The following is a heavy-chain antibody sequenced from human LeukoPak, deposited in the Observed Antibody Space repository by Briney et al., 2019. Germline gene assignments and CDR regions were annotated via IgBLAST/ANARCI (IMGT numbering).Heavy chain of an antibody. Sequence: GGSLRLSSAASGLTVSSHYMSWVRQAPGKGLEWVSVIYSGGSTYYADSVKGRFTISRDNSKNTLYLQMNSLRAEDTAVYYCARALSGYISGWSTGDNWFDPWGQGTLVTVSS. J-gene: IGHJ5*02. CDR3: ARALSGYISGWSTGDNWFDP. V-gene: IGHV3-53*01. D-gene: IGHD6-19*01. CDR1: GLTVSSHY. CDR2: IYSGGST.